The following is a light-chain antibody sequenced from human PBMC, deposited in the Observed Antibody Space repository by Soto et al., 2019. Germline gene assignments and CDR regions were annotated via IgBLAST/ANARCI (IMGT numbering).Light chain of an antibody. CDR3: QQYGSSPRT. Sequence: EIVLTQSPVTLSLSPGERATLSCRASQSVSSNHLAWYQQKPGQAPRLLIYGALSRATGIPDRFFGSGSGTDFTLTISRLEPEDFAVYYCQQYGSSPRTFGQGTKVDIK. CDR2: GAL. J-gene: IGKJ1*01. V-gene: IGKV3-20*01. CDR1: QSVSSNH.